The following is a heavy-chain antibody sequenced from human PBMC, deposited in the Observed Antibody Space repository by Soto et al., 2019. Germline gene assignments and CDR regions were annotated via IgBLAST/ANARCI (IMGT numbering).Heavy chain of an antibody. CDR2: IRSKANSYAT. CDR1: GFTFSGSA. J-gene: IGHJ4*02. D-gene: IGHD6-6*01. CDR3: TSPSIAARNCDY. V-gene: IGHV3-73*01. Sequence: GGSLRLSCAASGFTFSGSAMHWVRQASGKGLEWVGRIRSKANSYATAYAASVKGRFTISRDDSKNTAYLQMNSLKTEDTAVYYCTSPSIAARNCDYWGQGTRVTVSS.